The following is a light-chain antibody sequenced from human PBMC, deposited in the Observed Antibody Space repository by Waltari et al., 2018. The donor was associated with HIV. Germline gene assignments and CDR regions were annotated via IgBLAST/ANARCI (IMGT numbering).Light chain of an antibody. CDR1: NNDIREYKY. CDR2: EVN. J-gene: IGLJ2*01. CDR3: SSYTSTRTIV. Sequence: QSALTQTASVSGFPGQSITISCTGTNNDIREYKYVSWYRQFPDKPPELLIFEVNIRPSEVSRRFSASKSGHTASLTISEVQPEDEAHYFCSSYTSTRTIVFGGGTKLTVL. V-gene: IGLV2-14*01.